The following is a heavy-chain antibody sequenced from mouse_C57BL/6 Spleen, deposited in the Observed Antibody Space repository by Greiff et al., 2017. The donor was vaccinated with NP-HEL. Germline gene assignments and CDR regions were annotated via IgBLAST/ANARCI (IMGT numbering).Heavy chain of an antibody. J-gene: IGHJ4*01. V-gene: IGHV1-81*01. CDR2: IYPRSGNT. Sequence: VQLQQSGAELARPGASVKLSCKASGYTFTSYGISWVKQRTGQGLEWIGEIYPRSGNTYYNEKFKGKATLTADKSSSTAYMERRSLTSEDSAVYFCARSGLLYNAMDYWGQGTSVTVSS. CDR3: ARSGLLYNAMDY. CDR1: GYTFTSYG.